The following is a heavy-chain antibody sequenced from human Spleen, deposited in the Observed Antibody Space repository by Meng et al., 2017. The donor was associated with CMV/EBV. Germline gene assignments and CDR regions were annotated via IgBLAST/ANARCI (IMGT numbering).Heavy chain of an antibody. CDR3: ARHGDPNWFDP. Sequence: LRLSCTVSGGSISSYYWSWIRQPPGKGLEWIGYIYYSGSTNYNPSLKSRVTISVDTSKNQFSLKLSSVTAADTAMYYCARHGDPNWFDPWGRGTLVTVSS. CDR2: IYYSGST. CDR1: GGSISSYY. V-gene: IGHV4-59*08. J-gene: IGHJ5*02. D-gene: IGHD3-10*01.